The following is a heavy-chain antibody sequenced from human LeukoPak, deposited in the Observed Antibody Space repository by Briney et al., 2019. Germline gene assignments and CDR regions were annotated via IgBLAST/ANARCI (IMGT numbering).Heavy chain of an antibody. V-gene: IGHV3-30*18. J-gene: IGHJ4*02. D-gene: IGHD6-13*01. CDR3: AKDPRRYSRTGGYFDY. Sequence: GRSLRPSCAASRFTFSNYVMHWVRQAPGKGLEWVAVISYDGSDKYYADSVKGRFTISRDNSKNTLYLQMNSLRAEDTAVYYCAKDPRRYSRTGGYFDYWGQGTLVTVSS. CDR2: ISYDGSDK. CDR1: RFTFSNYV.